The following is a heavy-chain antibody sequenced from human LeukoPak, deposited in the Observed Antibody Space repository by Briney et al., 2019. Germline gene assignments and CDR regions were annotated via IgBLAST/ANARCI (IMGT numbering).Heavy chain of an antibody. CDR3: ARVPVRCSSTSCYIDC. Sequence: GGPLSLSCAASGFPFTSYEMNGVRQAPGKGLEWVSYISRSGSTLYSAASVKGRFTFSRDNAKNSLYLQWTSLHADDTAVYYCARVPVRCSSTSCYIDCWGQGTLVTVSS. CDR2: ISRSGSTL. D-gene: IGHD2-2*02. J-gene: IGHJ4*02. CDR1: GFPFTSYE. V-gene: IGHV3-48*03.